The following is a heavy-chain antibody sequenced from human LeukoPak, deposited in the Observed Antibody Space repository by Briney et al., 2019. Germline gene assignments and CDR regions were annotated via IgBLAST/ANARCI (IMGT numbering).Heavy chain of an antibody. V-gene: IGHV3-23*01. CDR1: GFTFSSYA. CDR3: AKEGFSGSFYFDY. CDR2: ISGSGGST. J-gene: IGHJ4*02. Sequence: GGPLTLSCAASGFTFSSYAMSWVRQAPGKGLEWVSAISGSGGSTYYADSVKGRFTLSRDNSKNTLYLQMNSLRAEDTAVYYCAKEGFSGSFYFDYWGQGTLVTVSS. D-gene: IGHD1-26*01.